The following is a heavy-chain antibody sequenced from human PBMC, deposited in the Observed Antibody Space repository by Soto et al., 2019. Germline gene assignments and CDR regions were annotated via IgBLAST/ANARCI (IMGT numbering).Heavy chain of an antibody. CDR1: GGSISSYY. Sequence: QVQLQESGPGLVKPSETLSLTCTVSGGSISSYYWSWIRQPAGKGLEWIGRIYTSGSTNYNPSLKSRVTMSVDTSKNQFSLKLSSVTAADTAVYYCANSNRYSSGENWFNPWGQGTLVTVSS. CDR3: ANSNRYSSGENWFNP. J-gene: IGHJ5*02. D-gene: IGHD6-19*01. V-gene: IGHV4-4*07. CDR2: IYTSGST.